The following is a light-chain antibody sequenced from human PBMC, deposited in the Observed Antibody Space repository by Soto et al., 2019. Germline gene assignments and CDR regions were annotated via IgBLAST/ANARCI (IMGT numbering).Light chain of an antibody. Sequence: DIQVTQSPSSLSASVGDRVTITCRASQSISNYLNWYQQKPGKAPKVLIYGASNLQSGVPSRFSCSGSGTDFTLTISSLQPEDFATYYCQHSYTPPRSFGQGTEVEIK. J-gene: IGKJ1*01. CDR1: QSISNY. CDR3: QHSYTPPRS. V-gene: IGKV1-39*01. CDR2: GAS.